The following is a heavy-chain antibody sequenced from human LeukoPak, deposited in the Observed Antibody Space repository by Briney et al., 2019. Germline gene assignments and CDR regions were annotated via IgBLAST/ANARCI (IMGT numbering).Heavy chain of an antibody. CDR3: ARDLDFWSDTNALDI. Sequence: PSQTLSLTCTVSGGSISSGDYYWSWIRQPPGKGLEWIGYIYYSGSTYYNPSLKSRVTISVDTSKNQFSLKLSSVTAADTAVYYCARDLDFWSDTNALDIWGQGTMVTVSS. CDR1: GGSISSGDYY. J-gene: IGHJ3*02. V-gene: IGHV4-30-4*08. CDR2: IYYSGST. D-gene: IGHD3-3*01.